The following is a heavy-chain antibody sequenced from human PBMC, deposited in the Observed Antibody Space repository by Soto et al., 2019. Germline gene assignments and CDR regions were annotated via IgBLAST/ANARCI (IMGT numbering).Heavy chain of an antibody. V-gene: IGHV4-61*08. CDR2: VHESGST. D-gene: IGHD1-20*01. CDR1: GGSISSGGYY. J-gene: IGHJ4*02. Sequence: SETLSLTCTVSGGSISSGGYYWSWIRQTPGRALEWIGCVHESGSTDYNPSLRGRVIISLHTSKSQFSLSLRSATAADTATYYCARGTRALITSFFAYWGQGIPVTVSS. CDR3: ARGTRALITSFFAY.